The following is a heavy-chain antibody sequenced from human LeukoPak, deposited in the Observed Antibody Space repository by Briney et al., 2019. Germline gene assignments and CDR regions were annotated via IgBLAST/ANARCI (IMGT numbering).Heavy chain of an antibody. D-gene: IGHD2-21*01. CDR2: ISYDGSNK. Sequence: PGGSLRLSCAASGFTFSSYGMHWVRQAPGKGLEWVAVISYDGSNKYYADSVKGRFTISRDNSKNTLYLQMNSLRAEDTAVYYCAKGGQHPRGRGDDYWGQRTLVTVSS. J-gene: IGHJ4*02. CDR3: AKGGQHPRGRGDDY. V-gene: IGHV3-30*18. CDR1: GFTFSSYG.